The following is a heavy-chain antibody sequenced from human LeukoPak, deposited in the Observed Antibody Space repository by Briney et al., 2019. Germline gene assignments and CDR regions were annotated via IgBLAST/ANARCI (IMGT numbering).Heavy chain of an antibody. J-gene: IGHJ6*02. Sequence: GGSLRLSCAASGFTFSSYDMHWVRQATGKGLEWVSAIGTAGDTYYPGSVKGRFTISRENAKNSLYLQMNSLRAGDTAVYYCARGNMEYYYYYGMDVWGQGTTVTVSS. CDR1: GFTFSSYD. CDR3: ARGNMEYYYYYGMDV. D-gene: IGHD2/OR15-2a*01. CDR2: IGTAGDT. V-gene: IGHV3-13*01.